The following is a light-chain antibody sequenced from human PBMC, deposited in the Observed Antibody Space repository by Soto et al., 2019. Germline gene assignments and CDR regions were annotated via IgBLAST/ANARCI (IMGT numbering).Light chain of an antibody. CDR2: GNS. V-gene: IGLV1-40*01. CDR1: SSNIGSGYD. J-gene: IGLJ2*01. Sequence: QSVLTQPPSVSGAPGQRVTISCTGSSSNIGSGYDVHWYQQLPGTAPKLLIYGNSNRPSGVPDRFSGSKSGTSASLALTGLQAQDEADYYCQSYDSSLSGPVFGGGTKLTVL. CDR3: QSYDSSLSGPV.